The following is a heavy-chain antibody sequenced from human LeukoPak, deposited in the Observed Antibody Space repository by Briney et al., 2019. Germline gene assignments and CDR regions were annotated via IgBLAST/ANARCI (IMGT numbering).Heavy chain of an antibody. CDR2: IDPNSGGT. V-gene: IGHV1-2*02. J-gene: IGHJ4*02. D-gene: IGHD2-15*01. CDR3: AREVASYFDY. Sequence: ASVKVSCKTSGYTFTDYYIHWVRQAPGQGLEWMGWIDPNSGGTHYAQKFQGRVTMTRDTSISTAYMELSRLRSDDTAVYYCAREVASYFDYWGQGTLVTVSS. CDR1: GYTFTDYY.